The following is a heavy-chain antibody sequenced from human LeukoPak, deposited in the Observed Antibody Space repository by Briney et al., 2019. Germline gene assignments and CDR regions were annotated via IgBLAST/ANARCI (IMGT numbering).Heavy chain of an antibody. CDR2: ISSSSRYI. V-gene: IGHV3-21*01. CDR3: ARDFAGHCSSSNCYADY. CDR1: GFTFSTYS. Sequence: GGSLRLSCAVSGFTFSTYSMNWVRQAPGKGLELVSSISSSSRYIYYADSVKGRFTISRDNAKNSLYLQLSSLRAEDTAVYYCARDFAGHCSSSNCYADYWGQGTLVTVSS. J-gene: IGHJ4*02. D-gene: IGHD2-2*01.